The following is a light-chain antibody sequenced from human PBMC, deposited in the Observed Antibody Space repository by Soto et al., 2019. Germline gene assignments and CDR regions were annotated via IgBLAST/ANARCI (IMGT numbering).Light chain of an antibody. CDR1: QSISSW. CDR2: KAS. V-gene: IGKV1-5*03. CDR3: QQYNSYSLT. J-gene: IGKJ3*01. Sequence: DIQMTQSPSTLSASVLDRVTITCRASQSISSWLAWYQQKPGKAPKLLIYKASSLESGVPSRFSGSGSGTEFTLTISSLQPDDFATYYCQQYNSYSLTFGPGTKVDIK.